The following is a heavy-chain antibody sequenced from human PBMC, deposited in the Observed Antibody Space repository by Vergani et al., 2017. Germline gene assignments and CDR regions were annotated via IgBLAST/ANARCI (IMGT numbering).Heavy chain of an antibody. Sequence: QVQLVESGGGVVQPGRSLRLSCAASGFTFSSYAMHWVRQAPGKGLEWVAVISYDGSNKYYADSVKGRFTISRDKSKNTLYLQMNSLRAEDTAVYYCARVVDPFYYYYMDVWGKGTTVTVSS. V-gene: IGHV3-30*04. D-gene: IGHD3/OR15-3a*01. CDR1: GFTFSSYA. CDR2: ISYDGSNK. J-gene: IGHJ6*03. CDR3: ARVVDPFYYYYMDV.